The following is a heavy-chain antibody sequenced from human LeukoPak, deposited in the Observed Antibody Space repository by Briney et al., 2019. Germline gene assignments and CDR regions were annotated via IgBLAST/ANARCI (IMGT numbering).Heavy chain of an antibody. V-gene: IGHV4-34*01. CDR2: INHSGST. J-gene: IGHJ6*02. CDR1: GGSFSGYY. CDR3: ARGRRLAGYYYYGMDV. Sequence: SETLSLTCAVYGGSFSGYYWSWIRQPPGKGLEWIGEINHSGSTNYNPSLKSRVTMSVDTSKNQFSLKLSSVTAADTAVYYCARGRRLAGYYYYGMDVWGQGTTVTVSS. D-gene: IGHD3-9*01.